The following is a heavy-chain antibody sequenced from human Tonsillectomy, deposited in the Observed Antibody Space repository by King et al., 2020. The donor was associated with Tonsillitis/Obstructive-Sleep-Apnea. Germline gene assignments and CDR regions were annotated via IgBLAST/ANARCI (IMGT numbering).Heavy chain of an antibody. CDR2: SKSKTDGGTT. J-gene: IGHJ4*02. D-gene: IGHD1-14*01. Sequence: VQLVESGGGLLKPGGSLRLSCVVSGFTFSNAWMSWVRQAPGKGLEWVGRSKSKTDGGTTDYAAPVKGRFTISRDDSKNTLYLQMNSLKTEDTAMYYCTGRNQFDYWGQGTLVTVSS. CDR1: GFTFSNAW. CDR3: TGRNQFDY. V-gene: IGHV3-15*01.